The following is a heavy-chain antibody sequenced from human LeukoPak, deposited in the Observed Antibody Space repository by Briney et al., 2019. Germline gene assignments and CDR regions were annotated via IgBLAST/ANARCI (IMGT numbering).Heavy chain of an antibody. Sequence: VGSLRLSCAASGFSVRSYYMSWVRQAPGKGLEWVSVISYDGDTYYADSVKGRITISRGISKNTVYLQMNRLRAEDTAAYYCAREYLGVGTIDYWGQGTLVTVSS. CDR1: GFSVRSYY. J-gene: IGHJ4*02. V-gene: IGHV3-66*01. CDR2: ISYDGDT. CDR3: AREYLGVGTIDY. D-gene: IGHD1-26*01.